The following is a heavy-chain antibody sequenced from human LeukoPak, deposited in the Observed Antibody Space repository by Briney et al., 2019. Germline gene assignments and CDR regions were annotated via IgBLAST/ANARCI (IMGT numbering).Heavy chain of an antibody. Sequence: GGSLRLSCAASGFTFSSYWMSWVRQAPGKGLEWVANIKQDGSEKYYVDSVKGRFTISRDNSKNTLYLQMNSLRAEDTAVYYCAKDRWGYCSGGSCYSSSWFDPWGQGTLVTVSS. V-gene: IGHV3-7*01. D-gene: IGHD2-15*01. CDR1: GFTFSSYW. CDR3: AKDRWGYCSGGSCYSSSWFDP. J-gene: IGHJ5*02. CDR2: IKQDGSEK.